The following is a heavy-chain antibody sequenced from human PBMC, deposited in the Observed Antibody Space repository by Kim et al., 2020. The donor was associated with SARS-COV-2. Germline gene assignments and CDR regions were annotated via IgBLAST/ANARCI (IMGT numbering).Heavy chain of an antibody. CDR2: INAGNGNT. V-gene: IGHV1-3*01. CDR3: AGGDYYGSGSYYNLLYYYYGMDV. Sequence: ASVKVSCKASGYTFTSYAMHWVRQAPGQRLEWMGWINAGNGNTKYSQKFQGRVTITRDTSASTAYMELSSLRSEDTAVYYCAGGDYYGSGSYYNLLYYYYGMDVWGQGTTVTVSS. D-gene: IGHD3-10*01. CDR1: GYTFTSYA. J-gene: IGHJ6*02.